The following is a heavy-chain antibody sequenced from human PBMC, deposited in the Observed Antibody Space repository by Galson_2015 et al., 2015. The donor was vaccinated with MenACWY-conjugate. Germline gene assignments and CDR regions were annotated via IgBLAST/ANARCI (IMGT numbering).Heavy chain of an antibody. J-gene: IGHJ4*02. CDR1: GGSIRSSNW. Sequence: LTCAVSGGSIRSSNWWRWVRQPPGTGLEWIGEIYHSGSTNYNPSLKSRVSISVDKSKNQFSLKLSSVTAADTAVYYCARRGPGSDFWSGYYSFDYWGQGTLVTVSS. V-gene: IGHV4-4*02. D-gene: IGHD3-3*01. CDR3: ARRGPGSDFWSGYYSFDY. CDR2: IYHSGST.